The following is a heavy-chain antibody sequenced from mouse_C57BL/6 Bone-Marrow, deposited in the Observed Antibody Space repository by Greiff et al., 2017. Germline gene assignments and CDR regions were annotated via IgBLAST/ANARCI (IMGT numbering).Heavy chain of an antibody. CDR2: IYPGDGDT. CDR1: GYAFSSYW. CDR3: ARETAQATGFAY. Sequence: QVQLQQSGAELVKPGASVKISCKASGYAFSSYWMNWVKQRPGKGLEWIGQIYPGDGDTNYNGKFKGKATLTADKASSTAYMQLSSLTSEYSAVYFCARETAQATGFAYWGQGTLVTVSA. V-gene: IGHV1-80*01. J-gene: IGHJ3*01. D-gene: IGHD3-2*02.